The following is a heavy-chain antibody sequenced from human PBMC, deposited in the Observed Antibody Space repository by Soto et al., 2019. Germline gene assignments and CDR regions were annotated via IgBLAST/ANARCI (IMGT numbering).Heavy chain of an antibody. D-gene: IGHD6-6*01. CDR1: GFTFRNFG. CDR2: ISNDENIK. Sequence: QVQLVESGGGVVQPGGSPRLSCVASGFTFRNFGMHWVRQAPGKGLEWVAVISNDENIKQYADSVRGRFAIARDNSKNTLYLQVTSLRAEDTAIYYCARGLRSVLDYWGQGALVTVSS. CDR3: ARGLRSVLDY. J-gene: IGHJ4*02. V-gene: IGHV3-33*01.